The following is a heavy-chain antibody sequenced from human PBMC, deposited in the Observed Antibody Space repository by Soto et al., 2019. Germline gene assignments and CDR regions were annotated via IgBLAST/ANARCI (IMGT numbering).Heavy chain of an antibody. CDR2: IWFDGSKK. CDR1: GFTFGRSG. V-gene: IGHV3-33*01. J-gene: IGHJ4*02. D-gene: IGHD5-12*01. Sequence: QVQMVESGGGVVQPGTSLRLSCVASGFTFGRSGMHWVRQAPGGALEWMAIIWFDGSKKYYADSVKGRLTVSRDNSKNTLYLQMDSLRGDDTAVYYCARDLNTGYIDYWGQGTLVTVSS. CDR3: ARDLNTGYIDY.